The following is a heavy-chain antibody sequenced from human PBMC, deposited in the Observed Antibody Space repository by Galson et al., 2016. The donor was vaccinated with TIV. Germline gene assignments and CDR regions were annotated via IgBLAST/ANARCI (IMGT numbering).Heavy chain of an antibody. J-gene: IGHJ4*02. CDR2: ISWNSGRV. CDR3: VKVPAAAGAGVLEN. D-gene: IGHD6-13*01. V-gene: IGHV3-9*01. Sequence: SLRLSCAASGFTFADNAMHWVRQRPGKGLEWVSGISWNSGRVGYVDSVKGRFTISRDNAKNSLYLQMNSLKIEDTAMYYCVKVPAAAGAGVLENWGQGTLVTVSS. CDR1: GFTFADNA.